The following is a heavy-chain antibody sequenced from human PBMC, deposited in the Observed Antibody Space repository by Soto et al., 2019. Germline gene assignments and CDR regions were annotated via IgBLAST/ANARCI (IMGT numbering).Heavy chain of an antibody. V-gene: IGHV4-30-4*01. J-gene: IGHJ4*02. CDR3: AREGHCSSTGCPGDY. CDR2: IYYSGST. D-gene: IGHD2-2*01. CDR1: GGSISSGDYY. Sequence: SETLSLTCTVSGGSISSGDYYWSWIRQPPGKGLEWIGYIYYSGSTYYNPSLKSRVTISVDTSKNQFSLKLSSVTAADTAVYYCAREGHCSSTGCPGDYWGQGTLVTVSS.